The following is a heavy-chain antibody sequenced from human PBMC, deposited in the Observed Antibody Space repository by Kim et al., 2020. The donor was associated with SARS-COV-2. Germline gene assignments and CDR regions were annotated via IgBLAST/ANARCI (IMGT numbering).Heavy chain of an antibody. CDR3: ARGDYNYDTVDY. D-gene: IGHD3-16*01. CDR1: GFTFSSYS. Sequence: GGSLRLSCAASGFTFSSYSMNWVRQAPGKGLEWVSSISSSRSYIYYADSAKGRFTISRDNAKNSLYLQMNSLRAEDTAVYYCARGDYNYDTVDYWGQGTLVTVSS. V-gene: IGHV3-21*01. CDR2: ISSSRSYI. J-gene: IGHJ4*02.